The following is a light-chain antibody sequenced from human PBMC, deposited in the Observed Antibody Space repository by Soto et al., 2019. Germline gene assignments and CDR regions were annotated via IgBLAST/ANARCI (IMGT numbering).Light chain of an antibody. CDR2: AAS. CDR3: QQYGSSLRT. J-gene: IGKJ2*01. Sequence: EIVLTQSPGTLSLSPGERATLSCRASQSVGGNYLAWYQQKPGQAPRLLVYAASTRATGIPDRFSGRGSGTDFSLTISRLEPEDFAVYYCQQYGSSLRTFGQGTKLEIK. V-gene: IGKV3-20*01. CDR1: QSVGGNY.